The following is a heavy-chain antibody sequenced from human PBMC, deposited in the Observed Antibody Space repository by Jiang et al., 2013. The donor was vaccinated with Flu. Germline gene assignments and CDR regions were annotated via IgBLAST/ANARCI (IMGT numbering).Heavy chain of an antibody. Sequence: VKPTQTLTLTCTFSGFSLSTSGMCVSWIRQPPGKALEWLALIDWDDDKYYSTSLKTRLTISKDTSKNQVVLTMTNMDPVDTATYYCARIASYDSSGYYSGYFDYWGQGTLVTVSS. CDR1: GFSLSTSGMC. CDR3: ARIASYDSSGYYSGYFDY. D-gene: IGHD3-22*01. CDR2: IDWDDDK. V-gene: IGHV2-70*01. J-gene: IGHJ4*02.